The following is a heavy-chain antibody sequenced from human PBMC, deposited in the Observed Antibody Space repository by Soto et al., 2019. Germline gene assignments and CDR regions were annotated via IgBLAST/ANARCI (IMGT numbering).Heavy chain of an antibody. CDR2: IIPILGIA. D-gene: IGHD3-22*01. V-gene: IGHV1-69*04. Sequence: ASVKVSCKASGGTFSSYTISWVRQAPGQGLEWMGRIIPILGIANYAQKFQGRVTITADKSTSTAYMELSSLRSEDTAVYYCARDSSGYYYVAFDIWGQGTMVTVSS. CDR3: ARDSSGYYYVAFDI. CDR1: GGTFSSYT. J-gene: IGHJ3*02.